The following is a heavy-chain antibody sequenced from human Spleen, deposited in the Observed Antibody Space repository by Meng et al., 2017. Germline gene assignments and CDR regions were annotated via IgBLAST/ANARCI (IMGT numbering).Heavy chain of an antibody. Sequence: QGQLLQGGAGLLKPSETLSLTCVVAGGSFSDYYWSWIRQPPGKGLEWIGEINHSGSTNYNPSLESRATISVDTSQNNLSLKLSSVTAADSAVYYCARGPTTMAHDFDYWGQGTLVTVSS. V-gene: IGHV4-34*01. D-gene: IGHD4-11*01. CDR1: GGSFSDYY. CDR2: INHSGST. J-gene: IGHJ4*02. CDR3: ARGPTTMAHDFDY.